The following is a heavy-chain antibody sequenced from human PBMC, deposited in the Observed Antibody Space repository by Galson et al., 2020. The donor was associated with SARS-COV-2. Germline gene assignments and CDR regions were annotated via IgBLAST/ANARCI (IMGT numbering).Heavy chain of an antibody. CDR2: IYPGDSDT. V-gene: IGHV5-51*01. D-gene: IGHD6-13*01. Sequence: GESLKISCKGSGYSFTSYWIGWVRQMPGKGLEWMGIIYPGDSDTRYSPSFQGQVTISADKSISTAYLQWSSLKASDTAMYYCARAGQRYSSSHKPFDYWGQGTLVTVSS. CDR3: ARAGQRYSSSHKPFDY. J-gene: IGHJ4*02. CDR1: GYSFTSYW.